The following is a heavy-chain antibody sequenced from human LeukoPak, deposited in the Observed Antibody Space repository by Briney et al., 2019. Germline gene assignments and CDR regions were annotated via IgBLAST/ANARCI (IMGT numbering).Heavy chain of an antibody. J-gene: IGHJ3*01. CDR1: GFTFNSYG. D-gene: IGHD2-21*02. V-gene: IGHV3-33*05. CDR3: ARTPTDCGGDCYNVFNL. Sequence: PGRSLRISCAASGFTFNSYGMHWVRQAPGKGLEWVAVILYDGSKKDYADSVEGRFTISRDNSKNTLYLQMNSLRAEDTAVYYCARTPTDCGGDCYNVFNLWGQGTMVTVSS. CDR2: ILYDGSKK.